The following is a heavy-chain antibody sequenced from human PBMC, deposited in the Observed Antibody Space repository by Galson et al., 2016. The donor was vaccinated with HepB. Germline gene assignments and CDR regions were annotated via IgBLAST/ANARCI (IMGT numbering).Heavy chain of an antibody. Sequence: SLRLSCAASGFTLSTYDMHWVRQAPGKGLEWVAVIWYDGNNKYYADSVKGRFTISRDNSKNTLYRQMNSLRAEDTAVYFCARDGGRDHGGNSRRFDYWGQGTLVTVSS. V-gene: IGHV3-33*01. CDR1: GFTLSTYD. J-gene: IGHJ4*02. D-gene: IGHD4-23*01. CDR3: ARDGGRDHGGNSRRFDY. CDR2: IWYDGNNK.